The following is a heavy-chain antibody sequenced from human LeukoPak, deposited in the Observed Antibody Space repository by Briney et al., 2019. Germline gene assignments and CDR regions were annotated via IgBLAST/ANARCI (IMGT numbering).Heavy chain of an antibody. Sequence: GGSLRLSCAASGFTFSSYAMSWVRQAPGKGLEWVSAISGSGGSTYYADPVKGRFTISRDNSKNTLYLQMNSLRAEDTAVYYCVKRYCSGGSCYSASGFDYWGQGNPGHRLL. D-gene: IGHD2-15*01. CDR1: GFTFSSYA. CDR2: ISGSGGST. J-gene: IGHJ4*01. CDR3: VKRYCSGGSCYSASGFDY. V-gene: IGHV3-23*01.